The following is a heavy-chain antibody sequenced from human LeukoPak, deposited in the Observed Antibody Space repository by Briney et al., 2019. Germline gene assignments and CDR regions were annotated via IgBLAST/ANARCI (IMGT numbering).Heavy chain of an antibody. V-gene: IGHV3-48*01. D-gene: IGHD6-13*01. CDR3: ARDQGSSWYYYGMDV. CDR2: ISGTNTAI. J-gene: IGHJ6*02. CDR1: GLTFSSSN. Sequence: GGSLRLSCAASGLTFSSSNTHWVRQAPGKGLEWVSFISGTNTAIYYADSVKGRFTISRDIARKSLYLQMNSLRAEDTAVYYCARDQGSSWYYYGMDVWGQGTTVTVSS.